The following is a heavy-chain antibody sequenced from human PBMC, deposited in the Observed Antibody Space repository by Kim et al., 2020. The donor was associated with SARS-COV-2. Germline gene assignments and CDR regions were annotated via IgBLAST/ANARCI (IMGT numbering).Heavy chain of an antibody. CDR1: GFTFGDYA. D-gene: IGHD1-26*01. CDR2: ISWNSGSI. J-gene: IGHJ4*02. V-gene: IGHV3-9*01. Sequence: GGSLRLSCAASGFTFGDYAMYWVRQVPGKGLEWVSGISWNSGSIAYADSVKGRFTISRDNAKNSLYLQMNSLRAEDTALYYCVKATYSGDYGVLAYWGQG. CDR3: VKATYSGDYGVLAY.